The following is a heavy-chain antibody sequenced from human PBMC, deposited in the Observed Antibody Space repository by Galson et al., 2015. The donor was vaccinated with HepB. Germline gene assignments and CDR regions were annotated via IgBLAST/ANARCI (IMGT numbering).Heavy chain of an antibody. Sequence: SLRLSCAASGFTFDDYAMHWVRQAPGKGLEWVSGISGSGSSTYYADSVKGRFTISRDNSKSTLYLQMNSLRAEDTAVYYCAKLGAYTSSWYPSSHYYYYGMDVWGQGTTVTVSS. CDR2: ISGSGSST. CDR3: AKLGAYTSSWYPSSHYYYYGMDV. CDR1: GFTFDDYA. D-gene: IGHD6-13*01. J-gene: IGHJ6*02. V-gene: IGHV3-23*01.